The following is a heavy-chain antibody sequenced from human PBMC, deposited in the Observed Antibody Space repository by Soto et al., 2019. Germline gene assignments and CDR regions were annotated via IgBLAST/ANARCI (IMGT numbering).Heavy chain of an antibody. D-gene: IGHD6-13*01. J-gene: IGHJ6*03. CDR2: INHSGST. CDR1: GGSFSGYY. V-gene: IGHV4-34*01. Sequence: SETLSLTCAVYGGSFSGYYWSWFRQPPGKGLEWIGEINHSGSTNYNPSLKSRVTISVDTSMNQFSPKLSSVTAADTAVYYCARGGSAAGSDYYYYMDVWGKGTTVTVSS. CDR3: ARGGSAAGSDYYYYMDV.